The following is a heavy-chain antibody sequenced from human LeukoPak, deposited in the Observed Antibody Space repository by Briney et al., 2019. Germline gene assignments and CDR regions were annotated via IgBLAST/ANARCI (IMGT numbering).Heavy chain of an antibody. J-gene: IGHJ4*02. CDR1: GFTFSSYS. CDR3: ARDSYSSGWHPWIGY. Sequence: GGSLRLSCAASGFTFSSYSMNWVRQAPGKGLEWVSSISSSYSYIYYADSVKGRFTISRDNAKNSLYLQMNSLRAEDTAVYYCARDSYSSGWHPWIGYWGQGTLVTVSS. V-gene: IGHV3-21*01. D-gene: IGHD6-19*01. CDR2: ISSSYSYI.